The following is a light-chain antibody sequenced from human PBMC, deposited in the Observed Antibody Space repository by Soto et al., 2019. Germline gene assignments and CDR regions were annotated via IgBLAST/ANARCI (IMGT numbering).Light chain of an antibody. Sequence: QSVLTQPPSASGTPGQRVTISCSGSSSNIGSNYVYWYRQLPGTAPNVLIYRNDERPSGVPDRFSGSKSGSSASLAISGLRSEDEADYYCSACDDSLSGPVFGRGTTVTVL. CDR1: SSNIGSNY. V-gene: IGLV1-47*01. CDR2: RND. J-gene: IGLJ3*02. CDR3: SACDDSLSGPV.